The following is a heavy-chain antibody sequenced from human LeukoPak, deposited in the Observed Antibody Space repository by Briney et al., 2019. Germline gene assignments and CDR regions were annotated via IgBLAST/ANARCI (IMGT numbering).Heavy chain of an antibody. CDR2: MRQDGSEI. CDR1: GVLFNVQT. D-gene: IGHD1-26*01. V-gene: IGHV3-7*01. CDR3: ARGGATRGRFEN. Sequence: GGSLRLSCAASGVLFNVQTMSWVRQAPGKGLDWVASMRQDGSEIYYVDSVKGRFTISRDNPKNSLYLQMNSLRAEDTAVYYCARGGATRGRFENWGQGTLVTVSS. J-gene: IGHJ4*02.